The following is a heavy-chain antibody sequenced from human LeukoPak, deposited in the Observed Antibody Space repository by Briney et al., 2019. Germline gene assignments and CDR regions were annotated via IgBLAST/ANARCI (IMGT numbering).Heavy chain of an antibody. CDR1: GYTFTSYA. J-gene: IGHJ4*02. Sequence: ASVKVSCKASGYTFTSYAMHWVRRAPGQRLEWMGWINAGNGNTKYSQKFQGRVTITRDTSASTAYMELSSLRSEDTAVYYCARVAGVGATVLDYWGQGTLVTVSS. V-gene: IGHV1-3*01. CDR3: ARVAGVGATVLDY. D-gene: IGHD1-26*01. CDR2: INAGNGNT.